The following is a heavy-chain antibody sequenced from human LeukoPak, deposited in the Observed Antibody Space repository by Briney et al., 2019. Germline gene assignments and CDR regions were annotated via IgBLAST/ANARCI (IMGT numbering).Heavy chain of an antibody. V-gene: IGHV5-51*01. Sequence: GESLKISCKGSGYSFTTYWIGWVRQMPGKGLEWMGIIYPGDSDTRYSPSFQGQVTISADKSISTAYLQWSSLKASDIAMYYCARHSKYSTSWYKTPDAFDIWGQGTMVTVSS. J-gene: IGHJ3*02. D-gene: IGHD6-13*01. CDR3: ARHSKYSTSWYKTPDAFDI. CDR2: IYPGDSDT. CDR1: GYSFTTYW.